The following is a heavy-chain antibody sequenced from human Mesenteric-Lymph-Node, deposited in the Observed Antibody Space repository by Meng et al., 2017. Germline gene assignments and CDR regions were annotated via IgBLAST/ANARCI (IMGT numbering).Heavy chain of an antibody. CDR1: GGTFSSYA. CDR2: IIPIFGTA. D-gene: IGHD1-26*01. CDR3: ARGPSGIVGATTNDY. Sequence: SVKVSCKASGGTFSSYAISWVRQAPGQGLEWMGGIIPIFGTANYAQKFQGRVTMTTDTSTSTAYMELRSLRSDDTAVYYCARGPSGIVGATTNDYWGQGTLVTVSS. V-gene: IGHV1-69*05. J-gene: IGHJ4*02.